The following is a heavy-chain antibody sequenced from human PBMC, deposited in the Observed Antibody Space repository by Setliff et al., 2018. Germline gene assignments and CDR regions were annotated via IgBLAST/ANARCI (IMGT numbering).Heavy chain of an antibody. CDR3: SRDLQGSGDYVVDY. CDR1: GFTFRSYW. D-gene: IGHD4-17*01. V-gene: IGHV3-7*01. Sequence: RLSCAASGFTFRSYWMSWVRQAPGKGLEWVANIKKDGSIKYYLDSVRGRFTISRDNAENSLTLQMNSLRVEDTAVYYCSRDLQGSGDYVVDYWGQGTLVTVSS. J-gene: IGHJ4*02. CDR2: IKKDGSIK.